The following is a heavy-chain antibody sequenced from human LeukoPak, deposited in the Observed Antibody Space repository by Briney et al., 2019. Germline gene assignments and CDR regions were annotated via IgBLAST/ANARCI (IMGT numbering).Heavy chain of an antibody. Sequence: SVKVSCKASGGTFSSYAISWVRQAPGQGLEWMGGIIPIFGTANYAQKFQGRVTITADESTSTAYMELSSLRSEDTAVYYCARDLGRSSYGSGSYYKQYFDYRGQGTLVTVSS. CDR3: ARDLGRSSYGSGSYYKQYFDY. D-gene: IGHD3-10*01. V-gene: IGHV1-69*13. CDR1: GGTFSSYA. CDR2: IIPIFGTA. J-gene: IGHJ4*02.